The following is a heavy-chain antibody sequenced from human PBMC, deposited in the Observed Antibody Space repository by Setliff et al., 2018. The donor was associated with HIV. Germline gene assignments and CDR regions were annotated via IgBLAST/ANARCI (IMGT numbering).Heavy chain of an antibody. J-gene: IGHJ3*02. CDR2: INPSTSEV. V-gene: IGHV5-51*01. CDR1: GYKFTSYW. Sequence: GESLKISCKDSGYKFTSYWVGWVRQMPGRGLEWMGFINPSTSEVTYSPFFQGQVTISVDTSVSTAYLQWSSLKASDTTMYFCATHTLNNAFDIWGLGTMVTVSS. CDR3: ATHTLNNAFDI.